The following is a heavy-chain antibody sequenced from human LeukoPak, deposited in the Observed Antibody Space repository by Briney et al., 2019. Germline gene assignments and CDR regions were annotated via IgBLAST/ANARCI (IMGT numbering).Heavy chain of an antibody. D-gene: IGHD1-26*01. J-gene: IGHJ1*01. CDR2: IIPIFGTA. Sequence: SVKVSCKASGGPFSSYAISWVPQAPGQGLEWMGRIIPIFGTANYAQKFQGRVTITTDESTSTAYMELSSLRSEDTALYYCARDPLSSVGATIGHFQHWGQGTLVTVSS. V-gene: IGHV1-69*05. CDR3: ARDPLSSVGATIGHFQH. CDR1: GGPFSSYA.